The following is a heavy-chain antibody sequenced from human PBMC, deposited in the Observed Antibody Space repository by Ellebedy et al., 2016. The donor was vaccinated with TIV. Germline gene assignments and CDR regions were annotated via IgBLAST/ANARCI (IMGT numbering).Heavy chain of an antibody. D-gene: IGHD5-12*01. CDR1: GGSFSGYY. J-gene: IGHJ4*02. CDR3: ARPNYSGYGHTYYFDY. V-gene: IGHV4-34*01. CDR2: IYYSGST. Sequence: ESLKISCAVYGGSFSGYYWSWIRQPPGKGLEWIGSIYYSGSTYYNPSLKSRVTISVDTSKNQFSLKLSSVTAADTAVYYCARPNYSGYGHTYYFDYWGQGTLVTVSS.